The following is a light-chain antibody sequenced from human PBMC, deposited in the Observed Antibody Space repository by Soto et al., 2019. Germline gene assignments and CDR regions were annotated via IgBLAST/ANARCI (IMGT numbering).Light chain of an antibody. CDR3: QQSSNWPPGRLT. Sequence: EIVMTQSPATLSVSPGESATLSCRASQSVGINLVWYRQKPGQAPRLLIYGASTRVTGIPARFRGSGSGTECTLTISRLQSEDFAVYYCQQSSNWPPGRLTFGGGTKVEIK. V-gene: IGKV3D-15*01. CDR2: GAS. J-gene: IGKJ4*01. CDR1: QSVGIN.